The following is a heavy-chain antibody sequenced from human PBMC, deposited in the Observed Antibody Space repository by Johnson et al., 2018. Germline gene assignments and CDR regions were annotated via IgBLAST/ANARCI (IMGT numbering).Heavy chain of an antibody. CDR1: GYNFPIYW. Sequence: VQLVQSGAEVKKTGESLKISCRGSGYNFPIYWIAWVRQMPGKGLEWMGITYPGDSDTRYSPSFQGQVTLSADQSISTAYLQWSSLKASDAAMYYCARRVGLTSGYFEYWCQGTLVTVSS. J-gene: IGHJ4*02. CDR3: ARRVGLTSGYFEY. V-gene: IGHV5-51*01. CDR2: TYPGDSDT. D-gene: IGHD1-26*01.